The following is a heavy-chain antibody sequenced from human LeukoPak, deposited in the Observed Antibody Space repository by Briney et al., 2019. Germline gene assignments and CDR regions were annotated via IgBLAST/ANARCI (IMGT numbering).Heavy chain of an antibody. V-gene: IGHV4-59*01. Sequence: PSETLSLTCTVSGGSISSYYWSWIRQPPGKGLEWIRYIYYSGSTNYNPSLKSRVTISVDTSKNQFSLKLSSVTAADTAVYYCAREGYDFWSGYYPAWGQGTLVTVSS. D-gene: IGHD3-3*01. CDR1: GGSISSYY. CDR2: IYYSGST. J-gene: IGHJ5*02. CDR3: AREGYDFWSGYYPA.